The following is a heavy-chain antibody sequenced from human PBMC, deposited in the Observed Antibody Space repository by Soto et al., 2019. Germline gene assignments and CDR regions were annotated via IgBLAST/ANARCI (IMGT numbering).Heavy chain of an antibody. D-gene: IGHD3-10*01. Sequence: QVQLVQSGAEVKRPGSSVKVSCKASGDTFNFYSINWVRQAPGLGLEWMGRVNPIVSMSNYAQKFQGRVTMPADKSTSTAYLELSSLRPEDTAIYYCASSYGSGYRAFDYWGQGALVTVSS. V-gene: IGHV1-69*02. CDR3: ASSYGSGYRAFDY. CDR1: GDTFNFYS. CDR2: VNPIVSMS. J-gene: IGHJ4*02.